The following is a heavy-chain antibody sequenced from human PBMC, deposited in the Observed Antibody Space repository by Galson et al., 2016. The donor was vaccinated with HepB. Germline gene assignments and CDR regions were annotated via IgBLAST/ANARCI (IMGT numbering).Heavy chain of an antibody. J-gene: IGHJ2*01. CDR1: GFTFTDHY. Sequence: SLRLSCAASGFTFTDHYVDWVRQAPGKGLEWVSTISGSGGSTYYADSVKGRFTISRDNSKNTLYLQMNSLRAEDTAVYYCAKESVVVVAARPDWYFDLWGRGTLVTVSS. CDR3: AKESVVVVAARPDWYFDL. D-gene: IGHD2-15*01. V-gene: IGHV3-23*01. CDR2: ISGSGGST.